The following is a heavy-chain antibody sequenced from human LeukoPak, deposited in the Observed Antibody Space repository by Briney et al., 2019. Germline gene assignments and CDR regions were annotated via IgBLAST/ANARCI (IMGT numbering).Heavy chain of an antibody. D-gene: IGHD5-12*01. CDR2: ISSSGNTI. Sequence: PGGSLRLSCAASGFTFSSYEMNWVRQAPGKGLEWVSYISSSGNTIYYADSVKGRFTISRDNAKNSLYLQMNRLRAEDTAVYYCARDLIGSGYDWDYWGQGTLVTVSS. V-gene: IGHV3-48*03. CDR1: GFTFSSYE. J-gene: IGHJ4*02. CDR3: ARDLIGSGYDWDY.